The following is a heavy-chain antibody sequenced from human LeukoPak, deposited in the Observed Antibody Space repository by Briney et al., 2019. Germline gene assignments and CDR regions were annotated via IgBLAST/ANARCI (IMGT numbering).Heavy chain of an antibody. CDR2: INWNGATT. CDR3: AKEWGDILTGYHPLGYYYYMDV. Sequence: GGSLRLSCAASGFSFDDHGMSWVRQAPGKGLEWVSGINWNGATTGYADSVKGRFTISRDNAKNSLYLQMNSLRAEDTAVYYCAKEWGDILTGYHPLGYYYYMDVWGKGTTVTISS. V-gene: IGHV3-20*04. J-gene: IGHJ6*03. D-gene: IGHD3-9*01. CDR1: GFSFDDHG.